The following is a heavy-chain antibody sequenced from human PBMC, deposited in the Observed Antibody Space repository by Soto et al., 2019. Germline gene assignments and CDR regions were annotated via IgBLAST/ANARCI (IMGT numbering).Heavy chain of an antibody. D-gene: IGHD3-10*01. CDR2: INSDGST. Sequence: GGSQRVPCAASGFTFGNFGRHWVRQAPGKGLVWVTRINSDGSTSYADFVKGRLTISRDNAKNTVYLQMNSLRAEDTAVYYCARGLYREYGHDSWGQGALVTVSS. CDR3: ARGLYREYGHDS. V-gene: IGHV3-74*01. CDR1: GFTFGNFG. J-gene: IGHJ5*01.